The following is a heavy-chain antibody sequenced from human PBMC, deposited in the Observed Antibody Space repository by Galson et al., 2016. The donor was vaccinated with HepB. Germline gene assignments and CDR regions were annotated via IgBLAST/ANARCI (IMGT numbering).Heavy chain of an antibody. Sequence: SETLSLTCAVSVDSISSTYWWTWVRQPPRKGLEWIGEIHHGGTTHYNPSLKSRVTISVDKSKNQFSLMLTSVTDADTAVYYCARNGVGLRPGYRFDPWGQGTLVTVSS. V-gene: IGHV4-4*02. D-gene: IGHD2-8*01. CDR2: IHHGGTT. CDR3: ARNGVGLRPGYRFDP. J-gene: IGHJ5*02. CDR1: VDSISSTYW.